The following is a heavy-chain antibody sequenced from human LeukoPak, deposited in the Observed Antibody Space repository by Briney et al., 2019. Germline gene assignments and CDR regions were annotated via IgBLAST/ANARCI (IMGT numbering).Heavy chain of an antibody. CDR2: IYYSGST. V-gene: IGHV4-59*01. Sequence: SETLSLTCTVSGGSISSYYWSWIRQPPGKGLEWIGYIYYSGSTNYNPSLKSRVTISVDTSKNQFSLKLSSVTAADTAVYYCARSHYDSSGSYYFDHWGQGTLVTVSS. D-gene: IGHD3-22*01. CDR3: ARSHYDSSGSYYFDH. CDR1: GGSISSYY. J-gene: IGHJ4*02.